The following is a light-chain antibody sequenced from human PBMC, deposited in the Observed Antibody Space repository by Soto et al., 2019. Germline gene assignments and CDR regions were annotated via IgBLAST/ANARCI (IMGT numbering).Light chain of an antibody. CDR3: QQYGSSPPYT. J-gene: IGKJ2*01. V-gene: IGKV3-20*01. CDR1: QSLSSTY. Sequence: EIVLTQSPGTLSLSPGERATLSCRASQSLSSTYLAWYQQRPGQPPRLIIYGASSRATGIPDRFSASGSGTDFTLTISRLEPEDFAVYYCQQYGSSPPYTFGQGTELEIK. CDR2: GAS.